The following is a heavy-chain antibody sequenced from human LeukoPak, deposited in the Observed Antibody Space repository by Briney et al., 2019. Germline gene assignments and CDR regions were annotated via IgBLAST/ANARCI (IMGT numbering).Heavy chain of an antibody. CDR3: ARWVDYYYYMDV. CDR1: GYTFTGYY. J-gene: IGHJ6*03. V-gene: IGHV1-2*02. D-gene: IGHD2-15*01. Sequence: ASVKVSCTASGYTFTGYYMHWVRQAPGQGLEWMGWINPNSGGTNYAQKFQGRVTMTRDTSISTAYMELSRLRSDDTAVYYCARWVDYYYYMDVWGKGATVTISS. CDR2: INPNSGGT.